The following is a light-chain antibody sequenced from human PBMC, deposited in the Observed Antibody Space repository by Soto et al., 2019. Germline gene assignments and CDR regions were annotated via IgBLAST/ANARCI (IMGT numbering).Light chain of an antibody. J-gene: IGKJ1*01. CDR1: QSVSSR. Sequence: EIVMTQSPGTLSVSPGERDTLSCRASQSVSSRLVWYQRKPGQSPRLLIYGASTRATGMPGRFSGSGSGTEFTLTISSLQSEDFAVYYCQQYDNWPWTFGQGTKVDIK. V-gene: IGKV3-15*01. CDR3: QQYDNWPWT. CDR2: GAS.